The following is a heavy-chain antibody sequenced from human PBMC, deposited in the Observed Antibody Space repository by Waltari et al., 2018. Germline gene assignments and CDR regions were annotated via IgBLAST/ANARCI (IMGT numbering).Heavy chain of an antibody. J-gene: IGHJ6*02. V-gene: IGHV4-34*01. Sequence: QVQLQQWGAGLLKPSETLSLTCAVYGGSFSGYYWSWIRQPPGKGLEWIGEINHSGRTNDNPSLKSRVTISVDTSKNQFSLKLSSVTAADTAVYYCARGDQVPAAREEVVAALHYYYYYGMDVWGQGTTVTVSS. CDR1: GGSFSGYY. D-gene: IGHD2-15*01. CDR2: INHSGRT. CDR3: ARGDQVPAAREEVVAALHYYYYYGMDV.